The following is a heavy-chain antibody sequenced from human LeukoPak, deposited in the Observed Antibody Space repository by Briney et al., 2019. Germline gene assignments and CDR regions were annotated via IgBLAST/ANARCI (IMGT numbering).Heavy chain of an antibody. D-gene: IGHD6-13*01. CDR1: GCTFTSYD. V-gene: IGHV1-8*01. Sequence: ASVKVSCKASGCTFTSYDINWVRQATGQGLEWMGWMNPNSGNTGYAQKFQGRVTMTRNTSISTAYMELSSLRSEDTAVYYCARGWYSSSWYNVDYFDYWGQGTLVTVSS. CDR3: ARGWYSSSWYNVDYFDY. J-gene: IGHJ4*02. CDR2: MNPNSGNT.